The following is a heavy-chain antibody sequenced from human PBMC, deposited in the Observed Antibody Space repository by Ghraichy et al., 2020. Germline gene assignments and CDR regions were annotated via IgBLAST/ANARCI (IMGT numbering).Heavy chain of an antibody. J-gene: IGHJ4*02. Sequence: SETLSLTCTVSGGSISSSTYYWGWIRQPPGKGLEWIGSIYYIGSTFYTPSLQSRVTISVATSKNQFSLRLSSVTAADTAVYYCARHLANWGSPEYYFDNWGQGTRVTFSS. CDR1: GGSISSSTYY. CDR2: IYYIGST. D-gene: IGHD1-14*01. CDR3: ARHLANWGSPEYYFDN. V-gene: IGHV4-39*01.